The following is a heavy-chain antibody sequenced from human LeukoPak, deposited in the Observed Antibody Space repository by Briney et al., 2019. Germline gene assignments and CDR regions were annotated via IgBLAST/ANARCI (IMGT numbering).Heavy chain of an antibody. Sequence: GASVKVSCKASGGTFSSYAISWVRQAPGQGLEWMGGIIPIFGTANYAQKFQGRVTITADESTSTAYMELSSLRSEDTAVYYCARAYSYGSDYYYGMDVWGQGTTVTVSS. D-gene: IGHD5-18*01. CDR3: ARAYSYGSDYYYGMDV. CDR1: GGTFSSYA. V-gene: IGHV1-69*01. CDR2: IIPIFGTA. J-gene: IGHJ6*02.